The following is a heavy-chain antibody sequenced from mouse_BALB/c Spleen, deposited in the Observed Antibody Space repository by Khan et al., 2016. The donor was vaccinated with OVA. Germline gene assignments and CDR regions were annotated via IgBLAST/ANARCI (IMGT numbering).Heavy chain of an antibody. V-gene: IGHV2-2*02. CDR1: GFSLTNYG. CDR2: IWSGGST. CDR3: VRGSDMTATGFWFAY. D-gene: IGHD2-4*01. J-gene: IGHJ3*01. Sequence: QVQLQQSGPGLVQPSQSLSITCTVSGFSLTNYGVHWVRQSPGKGLEWLGVIWSGGSTDYNTVFISRLSISKDNSKSQVLFKMNSLQTNDTAIYYGVRGSDMTATGFWFAYWGQGTLGTVSA.